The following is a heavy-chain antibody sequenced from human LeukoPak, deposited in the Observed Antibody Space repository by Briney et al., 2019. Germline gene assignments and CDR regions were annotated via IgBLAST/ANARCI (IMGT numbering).Heavy chain of an antibody. CDR2: IWYDGSNK. CDR1: GFTFSSYW. Sequence: GGSLRLSCAASGFTFSSYWMNWARQAPGKGLEWVAVIWYDGSNKYYADSVKGRFTISRDNSKNTLYLQMNSLRAEDTAVYYCARDLRLLWFGEYLDYWGQGTLVTVSS. J-gene: IGHJ4*02. D-gene: IGHD3-10*01. V-gene: IGHV3-33*08. CDR3: ARDLRLLWFGEYLDY.